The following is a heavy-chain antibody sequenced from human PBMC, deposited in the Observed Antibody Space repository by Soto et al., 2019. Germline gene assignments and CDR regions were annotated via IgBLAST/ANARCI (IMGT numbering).Heavy chain of an antibody. CDR2: ISGSGGST. J-gene: IGHJ6*03. V-gene: IGHV3-23*01. CDR1: GFTFSSYA. D-gene: IGHD4-17*01. Sequence: GGSLRLSCAASGFTFSSYAMSWVRQAPGKGLEWVSAISGSGGSTYYADSVKGRFTISRDNSKNTLYLQMNSLRAEDTAVYYCAKRPTVRFYYYMDGWGKGPTVTVSS. CDR3: AKRPTVRFYYYMDG.